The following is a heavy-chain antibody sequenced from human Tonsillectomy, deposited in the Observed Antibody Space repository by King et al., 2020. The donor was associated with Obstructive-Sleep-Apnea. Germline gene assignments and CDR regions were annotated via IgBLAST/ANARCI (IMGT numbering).Heavy chain of an antibody. CDR2: IRYDGSKK. J-gene: IGHJ4*02. CDR3: AARGCRCYYLDY. CDR1: GFTFSSYG. D-gene: IGHD2-15*01. Sequence: VQLVESGGGVVQPGRSLRLPCAASGFTFSSYGMHWVRQAPGKGLEWGAFIRYDGSKKYYTDPVKGRFPIPRDNSKNTLYLQMNSLRAEDTAVYYCAARGCRCYYLDYWGQGTLVTVSS. V-gene: IGHV3-30*02.